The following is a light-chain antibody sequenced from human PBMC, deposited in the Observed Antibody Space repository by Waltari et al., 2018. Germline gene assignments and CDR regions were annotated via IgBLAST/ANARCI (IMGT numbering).Light chain of an antibody. V-gene: IGKV3-11*01. CDR3: QQRSSWPPT. CDR2: DAS. CDR1: QSVDNN. J-gene: IGKJ2*01. Sequence: TVLPQSPAILSLSPGERPTLSCRASQSVDNNLAWYQQKPGQGPRLLLYDASNRATGIPARFSGSGSGADFTLTISSLEPEDFAVYYCQQRSSWPPTFGQGTKLEIK.